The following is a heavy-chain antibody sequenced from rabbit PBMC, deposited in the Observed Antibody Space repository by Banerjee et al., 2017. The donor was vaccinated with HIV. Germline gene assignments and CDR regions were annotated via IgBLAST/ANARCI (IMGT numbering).Heavy chain of an antibody. CDR3: ARGGGGYAGYGHGDDAFDP. D-gene: IGHD7-1*01. V-gene: IGHV1S40*01. J-gene: IGHJ2*01. Sequence: QSLEESGGDLVKPEGSLTLTCTASGFSFSNKYVMCWVRQAPGKGLEWIACIYTGDGDTHYASWAKGRFTISKTSSTVDLKMTSLTAADTATYFCARGGGGYAGYGHGDDAFDPWGPGTLVTVS. CDR2: IYTGDGDT. CDR1: GFSFSNKYV.